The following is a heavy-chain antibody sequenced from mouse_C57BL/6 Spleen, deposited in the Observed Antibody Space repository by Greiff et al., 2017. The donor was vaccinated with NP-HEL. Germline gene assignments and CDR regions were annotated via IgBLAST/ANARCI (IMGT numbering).Heavy chain of an antibody. V-gene: IGHV1-50*01. Sequence: QVQLQQSGAELVKPGASVKLSCKASGYTFTSYWMQWVKQRPGQGLEWIGEIDPSDSYTNYNQKFKGKATLTVDPSSSTAYMQLSSLTSEDSAVYYYAPYSNYAYFDVWGTGTTVTVSS. CDR1: GYTFTSYW. CDR3: APYSNYAYFDV. J-gene: IGHJ1*03. D-gene: IGHD2-5*01. CDR2: IDPSDSYT.